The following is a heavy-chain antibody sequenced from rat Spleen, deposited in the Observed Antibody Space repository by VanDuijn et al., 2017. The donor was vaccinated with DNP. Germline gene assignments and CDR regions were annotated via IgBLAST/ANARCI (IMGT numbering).Heavy chain of an antibody. Sequence: EVQLVETGGGLVQPGRSLKLSCVASGFTFSSYWMYWIRQAPTKGLELVAYISYFGDNTYSGDSVKGRFTISRDNAKSTLYLQMNSLRSEDMATYYCARFFYYSAPPDYWGQGVTVTVSS. D-gene: IGHD1-1*01. J-gene: IGHJ2*01. V-gene: IGHV5-58*01. CDR2: ISYFGDNT. CDR3: ARFFYYSAPPDY. CDR1: GFTFSSYW.